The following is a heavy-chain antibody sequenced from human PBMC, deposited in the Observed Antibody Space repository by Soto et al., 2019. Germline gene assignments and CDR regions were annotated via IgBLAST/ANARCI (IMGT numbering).Heavy chain of an antibody. CDR1: GFTFSNYA. D-gene: IGHD6-6*01. V-gene: IGHV3-23*01. CDR3: SKAAGLSITALLQGY. Sequence: EVQLLESGGDLVQPGGSLRLSCAASGFTFSNYAMNWVRQAPGKGLEWVSGIGGSGDSTYYADSVRGRFTISRHNCKNKQHLQMTSLRAEDTAQDYFSKAAGLSITALLQGYWGQGTLVNVSS. J-gene: IGHJ4*02. CDR2: IGGSGDST.